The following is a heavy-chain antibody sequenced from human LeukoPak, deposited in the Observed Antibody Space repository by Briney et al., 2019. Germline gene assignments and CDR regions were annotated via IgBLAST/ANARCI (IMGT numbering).Heavy chain of an antibody. CDR2: IYYSGST. V-gene: IGHV4-31*03. Sequence: PSETLSLTCTVSGGSISSGGYYWSWIRQHPGKGLEWIGYIYYSGSTYYNPSLKSRVTISVDTSKNQFSLKLSSVTAADTAVYYCARGVAKQLTREYWFDPWGQGTLVTVSS. CDR3: ARGVAKQLTREYWFDP. CDR1: GGSISSGGYY. D-gene: IGHD6-13*01. J-gene: IGHJ5*02.